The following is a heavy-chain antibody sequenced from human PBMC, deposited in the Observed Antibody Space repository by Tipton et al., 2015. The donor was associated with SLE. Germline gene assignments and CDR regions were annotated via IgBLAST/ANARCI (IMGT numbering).Heavy chain of an antibody. Sequence: SLRLSCAASGFTFSSYWMHWVRQAPGKGLVWVSRINSDGSSTSYADSVKGRFTISRDNAQNTLNLQMNSLRAEDTAVYYGARAWVGAFDTWGQGTLVTVSS. V-gene: IGHV3-74*01. CDR1: GFTFSSYW. J-gene: IGHJ3*02. D-gene: IGHD1-26*01. CDR2: INSDGSST. CDR3: ARAWVGAFDT.